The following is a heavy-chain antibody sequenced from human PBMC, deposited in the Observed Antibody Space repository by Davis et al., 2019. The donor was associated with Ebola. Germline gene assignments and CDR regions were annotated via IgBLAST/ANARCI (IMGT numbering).Heavy chain of an antibody. D-gene: IGHD5-24*01. CDR2: MNPNSGIT. V-gene: IGHV1-8*01. J-gene: IGHJ4*02. CDR1: GYTFISYD. Sequence: ASVKVSCKASGYTFISYDINWVRQATGQGLEWMGWMNPNSGITGYAQKLQGRVTMTTDTSTSTAYMELRSLRSEDTAVYYCARGTTRWLRSTDYWGQGTLVTVSS. CDR3: ARGTTRWLRSTDY.